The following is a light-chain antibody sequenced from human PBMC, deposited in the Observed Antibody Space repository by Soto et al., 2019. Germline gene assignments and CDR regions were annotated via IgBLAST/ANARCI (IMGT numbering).Light chain of an antibody. CDR3: QQAKGFPLT. V-gene: IGKV1-12*01. CDR1: QDIDTY. CDR2: AAS. J-gene: IGKJ4*01. Sequence: DIQMTQSPSSVSASVGDRVIITCRASQDIDTYLAWYQLKPGKAPNLLIYAASNLQDEVASRFSGSGSGPDFTLSISSLQPEDFANYYCQQAKGFPLTFGGGTKVESK.